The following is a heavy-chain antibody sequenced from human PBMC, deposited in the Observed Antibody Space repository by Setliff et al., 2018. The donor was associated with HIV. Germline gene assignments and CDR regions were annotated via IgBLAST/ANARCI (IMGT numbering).Heavy chain of an antibody. D-gene: IGHD2-21*01. CDR3: AQMSISASVYFDY. Sequence: SETLSLTCSVSGASITSHNWSWIRQAAGKGLEWIGRIYTRGNTNYNPSLRSRVTMSVDTSKNQFSLKVTSVTAADTAVYFCAQMSISASVYFDYWGQGTLVTVSS. V-gene: IGHV4-4*07. J-gene: IGHJ4*02. CDR2: IYTRGNT. CDR1: GASITSHN.